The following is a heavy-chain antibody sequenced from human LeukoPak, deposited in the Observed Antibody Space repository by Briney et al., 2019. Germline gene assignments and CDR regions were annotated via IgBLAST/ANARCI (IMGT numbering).Heavy chain of an antibody. V-gene: IGHV1-46*01. CDR3: ATRKFGDYFFDH. CDR2: INPSGETI. CDR1: GYTFTSSY. J-gene: IGHJ4*02. D-gene: IGHD3-10*01. Sequence: ASVKVSCKTSGYTFTSSYIHWVRQAPGQGLEWMGIINPSGETINYAQRFRGRVTMTRDTSTSTVYMEVSSLRSEDTAVYYCATRKFGDYFFDHWGQGTLVTVSS.